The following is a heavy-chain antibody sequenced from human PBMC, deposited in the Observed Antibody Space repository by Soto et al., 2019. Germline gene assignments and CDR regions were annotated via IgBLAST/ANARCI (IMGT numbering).Heavy chain of an antibody. CDR2: IYYSGGT. J-gene: IGHJ3*02. D-gene: IGHD3-10*01. V-gene: IGHV4-30-4*01. CDR3: ASSGGADAFDT. CDR1: GGSISSGDYY. Sequence: QVQLQESGPGLVKPSQTLSLTCTVSGGSISSGDYYWSWIRQPPGKGLEWIGYIYYSGGTYYNPSLTSHLTHSVDTSMHQFSLKLSSVTAADTAVYVCASSGGADAFDTWGQGTMVTVSS.